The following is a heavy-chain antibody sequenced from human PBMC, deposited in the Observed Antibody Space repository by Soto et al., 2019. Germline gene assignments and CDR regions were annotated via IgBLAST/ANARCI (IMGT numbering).Heavy chain of an antibody. Sequence: LSLTCTVSGGSIDSGDYYWSWIRQPPGKGLEWIGYVYYSGTTNYNPFLKSRVTLSLDKYNNQFSLKLNSVTDADTAVYYCARRDSYSSGRGFDTWGQGVLVTVSS. CDR2: VYYSGTT. CDR1: GGSIDSGDYY. V-gene: IGHV4-61*08. J-gene: IGHJ4*02. D-gene: IGHD6-6*01. CDR3: ARRDSYSSGRGFDT.